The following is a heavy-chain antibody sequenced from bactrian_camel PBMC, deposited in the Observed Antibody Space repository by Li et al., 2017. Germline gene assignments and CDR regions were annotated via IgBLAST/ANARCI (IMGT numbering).Heavy chain of an antibody. V-gene: IGHV3S40*01. J-gene: IGHJ6*01. CDR2: IYPGGEST. D-gene: IGHD5*01. CDR3: LRDLGTTGWYFDN. CDR1: GYTYSRNC. Sequence: EVQLVESGGGSVQAGASLRLSCAVSGYTYSRNCLAWFRQVPGKEREGVATIYPGGESTYYADSVKGRFTISRDNAKNTVYLQMNSVKPEDTAVYYCLRDLGTTGWYFDNWGQGTQVTVS.